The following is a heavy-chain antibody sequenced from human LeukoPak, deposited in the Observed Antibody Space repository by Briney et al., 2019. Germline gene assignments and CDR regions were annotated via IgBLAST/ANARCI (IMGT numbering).Heavy chain of an antibody. V-gene: IGHV4-59*01. J-gene: IGHJ3*02. Sequence: SETLSPTCTVSGGSISSYYWSWIRQPPGKGLEWLGYIYYSGSTNYNPSLKSRVTISVDTSKNQFSLKLSSVTAADTAVYYCARESIAVAGQNAFDIWGQGTMVTVSS. CDR1: GGSISSYY. D-gene: IGHD6-19*01. CDR2: IYYSGST. CDR3: ARESIAVAGQNAFDI.